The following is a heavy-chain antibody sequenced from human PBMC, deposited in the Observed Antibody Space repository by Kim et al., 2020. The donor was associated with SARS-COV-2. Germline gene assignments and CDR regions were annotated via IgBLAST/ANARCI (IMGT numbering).Heavy chain of an antibody. CDR1: VFTFSNAW. CDR3: TTFDYGDGDSRDY. D-gene: IGHD4-17*01. V-gene: IGHV3-15*01. Sequence: GGSLRLSCAASVFTFSNAWMTWVRQAPGRGLEWVGQIKSADDGGTADFAAPVKGRFTISRDDLRHMVYLQMNSLKTEDTAVYYCTTFDYGDGDSRDYWGQGTLVTVSS. CDR2: IKSADDGGTA. J-gene: IGHJ4*02.